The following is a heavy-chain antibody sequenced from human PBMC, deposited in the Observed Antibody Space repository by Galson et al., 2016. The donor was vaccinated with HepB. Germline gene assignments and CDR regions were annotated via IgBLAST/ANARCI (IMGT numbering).Heavy chain of an antibody. J-gene: IGHJ3*02. CDR1: GFTFSNYW. CDR2: IKQDGSKK. Sequence: SLRLSCAASGFTFSNYWMTWVRQAPGKGLEWVANIKQDGSKKYYLDSVEGRFTISRDTAKNSLYLQMNSRRAEDTAVYYCARDYPPSYYYDSSSYYGDAFDIWGQGTMVTVSS. D-gene: IGHD3-22*01. CDR3: ARDYPPSYYYDSSSYYGDAFDI. V-gene: IGHV3-7*03.